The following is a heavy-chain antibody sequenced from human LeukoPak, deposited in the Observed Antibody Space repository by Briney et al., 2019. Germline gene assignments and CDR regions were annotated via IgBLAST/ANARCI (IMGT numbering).Heavy chain of an antibody. J-gene: IGHJ2*01. D-gene: IGHD3-22*01. CDR2: ISGDGSTT. V-gene: IGHV3-74*01. CDR3: AKRSKGGDTTGYYYYFDL. Sequence: GGSLRLSCAASGFTFSSYWMHWVRQAPWKGLVWVSLISGDGSTTIYADSVKGRFTISRDNAKNTLFLQMNSLRAEDTAVYYCAKRSKGGDTTGYYYYFDLWGRGTLVTVSS. CDR1: GFTFSSYW.